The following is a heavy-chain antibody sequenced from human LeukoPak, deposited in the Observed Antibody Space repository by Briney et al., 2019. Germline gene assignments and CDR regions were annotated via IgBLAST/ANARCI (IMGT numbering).Heavy chain of an antibody. V-gene: IGHV3-72*01. CDR3: ATPYNSGTDRMDV. D-gene: IGHD3-10*01. Sequence: PGGSLRLSCAASGFTFSSYEMNWVRQAPGKGPEWVGRSRNKANSYTTEYAASVKGRFTISRDDSQNSLYLHMNSLKTEDTAVYYCATPYNSGTDRMDVWGQGTTVTVSS. J-gene: IGHJ6*02. CDR1: GFTFSSYE. CDR2: SRNKANSYTT.